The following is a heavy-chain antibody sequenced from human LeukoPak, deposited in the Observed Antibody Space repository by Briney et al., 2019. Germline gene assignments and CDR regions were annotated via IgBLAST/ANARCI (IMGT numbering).Heavy chain of an antibody. CDR1: GYTFTSYG. V-gene: IGHV1-18*01. CDR2: ISAYNGNT. Sequence: GASVKVSCKASGYTFTSYGISWVRQAPGQGLEWMGWISAYNGNTNYAQKLQGRVTMTTDTSTSTAYMELRSLRSDDTAVYYCASSLGTDYVWGSYRPHAFDIWGQGTMVTVSS. D-gene: IGHD3-16*02. CDR3: ASSLGTDYVWGSYRPHAFDI. J-gene: IGHJ3*02.